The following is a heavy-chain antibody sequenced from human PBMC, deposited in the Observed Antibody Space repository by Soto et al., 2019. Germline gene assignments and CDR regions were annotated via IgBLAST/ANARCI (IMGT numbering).Heavy chain of an antibody. CDR2: INSDGSST. Sequence: EVQLVESGGGLVQPGGSLRLSCAASGFTFSSYWMHWVRQAPGKGLVWVSRINSDGSSTSYADSVKGRFTISRDNAKNTFYLQMNSLRAEDTAVYYCARASDYSYDYYYYMDVWGKGTTVTVSS. J-gene: IGHJ6*03. CDR1: GFTFSSYW. D-gene: IGHD5-18*01. CDR3: ARASDYSYDYYYYMDV. V-gene: IGHV3-74*01.